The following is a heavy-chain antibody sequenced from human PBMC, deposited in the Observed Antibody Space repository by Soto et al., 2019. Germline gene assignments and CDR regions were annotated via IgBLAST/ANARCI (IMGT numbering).Heavy chain of an antibody. V-gene: IGHV1-69*01. CDR3: ARTTSGWSGSWGY. CDR1: GGTFTSYA. Sequence: QVLLVQPGAEVKKPGSSVRVSCKASGTSGGTFTSYAITWVRQAPGQGLEWVGGIIPLFGSANYAQSFQGRVTIPADESTSTVYMGPSGLKSDDTAGYYCARTTSGWSGSWGYWGQGTLVAVSS. J-gene: IGHJ4*02. CDR2: IIPLFGSA. D-gene: IGHD6-19*01.